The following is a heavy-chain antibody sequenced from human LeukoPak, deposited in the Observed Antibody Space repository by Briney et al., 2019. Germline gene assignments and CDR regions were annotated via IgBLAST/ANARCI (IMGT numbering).Heavy chain of an antibody. Sequence: GGSLRLSCAASGFTFSSYAMSWVRQAPGKGLEWVSAISGSGGSTYYADSVKGRFTISRDNSKNTLYLQMNSLRAEDTAVYYCASSRRDYTDALGYYYYGMDVWGQGTTVTVSS. CDR2: ISGSGGST. CDR3: ASSRRDYTDALGYYYYGMDV. D-gene: IGHD4-11*01. J-gene: IGHJ6*02. CDR1: GFTFSSYA. V-gene: IGHV3-23*01.